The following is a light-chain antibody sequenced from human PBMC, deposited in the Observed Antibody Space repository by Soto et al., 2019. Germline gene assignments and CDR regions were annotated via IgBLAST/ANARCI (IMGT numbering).Light chain of an antibody. CDR2: GAS. CDR3: HHYGSSPLT. Sequence: EIVFTQSPGTLSLSPGERATLSCRASQSVSSSYLAWYQQKPGQAPRLLVFGASSRVLGIPDRFSGSGSGTDFTLTISRLEPEDFAVYYCHHYGSSPLTFGQGTRLEIK. CDR1: QSVSSSY. J-gene: IGKJ5*01. V-gene: IGKV3-20*01.